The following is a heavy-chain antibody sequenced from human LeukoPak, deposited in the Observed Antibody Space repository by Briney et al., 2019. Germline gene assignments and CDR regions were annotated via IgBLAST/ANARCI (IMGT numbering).Heavy chain of an antibody. CDR1: GFSFISYG. V-gene: IGHV1-18*01. Sequence: ASVTVSFKASGFSFISYGFSWVRRAPGQGLAWMGWISAYNGKTNYAQKFQGRVTMTTDTSTTTVYMDLRSLRSDDTAVYFCARGGALTSFDSWGQGTLITVSS. CDR2: ISAYNGKT. J-gene: IGHJ4*02. CDR3: ARGGALTSFDS. D-gene: IGHD1-26*01.